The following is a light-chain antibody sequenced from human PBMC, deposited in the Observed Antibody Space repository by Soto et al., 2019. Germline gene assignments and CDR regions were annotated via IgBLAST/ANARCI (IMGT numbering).Light chain of an antibody. CDR2: ANN. CDR3: QSYDMSLSGVV. Sequence: QSVLTQPPSVSGAPGQRVTISCTGSGSNIGAGYDVHWYLQLPGRAPKLIILANNNRPSGVPDRFSGSKSGTSASLAITGLQAEDEADYYCQSYDMSLSGVVFGGGTKLTVL. CDR1: GSNIGAGYD. J-gene: IGLJ2*01. V-gene: IGLV1-40*01.